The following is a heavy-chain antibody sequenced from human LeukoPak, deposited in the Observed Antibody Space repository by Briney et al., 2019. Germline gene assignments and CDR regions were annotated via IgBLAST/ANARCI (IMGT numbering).Heavy chain of an antibody. CDR3: ARGLGMPEPYFY. CDR2: IYNGGGS. J-gene: IGHJ4*02. D-gene: IGHD3-16*01. V-gene: IGHV3-53*01. CDR1: GFTVSGNH. Sequence: GGSLRLSCEVSGFTVSGNHMTWVRQAPGKGLEWVGVIYNGGGSYHADSVTGRFTLSGDKSTNTVYLQMNSLRTEDSAMYYCARGLGMPEPYFYWGQGALVTVSS.